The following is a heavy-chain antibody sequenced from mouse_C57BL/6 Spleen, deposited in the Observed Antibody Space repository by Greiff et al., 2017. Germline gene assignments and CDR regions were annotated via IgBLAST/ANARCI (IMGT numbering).Heavy chain of an antibody. CDR3: AKKGLYAMDY. CDR2: ICSGGST. J-gene: IGHJ4*01. V-gene: IGHV2-5*01. Sequence: VKLVESGPGLVQPSQSLSISCTVSGFSLTSYGVHWVRQSPGKGLEWLGVICSGGSTDYNADFMSRLHTSKDNTKSQVFFKQDRRRADDTTIFNCAKKGLYAMDYWGQGTSVTVSS. CDR1: GFSLTSYG.